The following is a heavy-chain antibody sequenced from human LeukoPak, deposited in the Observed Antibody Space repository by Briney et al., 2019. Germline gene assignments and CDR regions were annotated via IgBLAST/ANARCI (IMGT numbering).Heavy chain of an antibody. Sequence: GGSLRLSCAASGFTFSSYSMNWVRQAPGKGLEWVSSISSSSSYIYYADSVKGRFTISRDNAKNSLYLQMNSLRAEDTAVYYCARGFSSSWYENYYYMDVWGKGTTVTVSS. CDR1: GFTFSSYS. CDR3: ARGFSSSWYENYYYMDV. CDR2: ISSSSSYI. J-gene: IGHJ6*03. D-gene: IGHD6-13*01. V-gene: IGHV3-21*01.